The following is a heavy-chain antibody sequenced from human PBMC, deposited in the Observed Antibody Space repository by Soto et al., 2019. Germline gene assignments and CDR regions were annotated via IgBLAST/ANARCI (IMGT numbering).Heavy chain of an antibody. J-gene: IGHJ4*02. D-gene: IGHD2-15*01. V-gene: IGHV4-39*01. CDR1: GAPISSNDYV. CDR3: AAIVVGATRHSDVDH. Sequence: SETLSLTCSVSGAPISSNDYVWAWNRHPPGRGLEFIASMHASGGTYHASSLKSRATMSLDTSKDQFSLKLQSVAAADTGTYYCAAIVVGATRHSDVDHWGQGTLVTVSS. CDR2: MHASGGT.